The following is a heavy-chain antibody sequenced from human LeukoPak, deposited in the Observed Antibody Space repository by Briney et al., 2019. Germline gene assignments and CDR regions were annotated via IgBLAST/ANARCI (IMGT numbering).Heavy chain of an antibody. D-gene: IGHD3-3*01. Sequence: KSSETLSLTCTVSGGSISSYYWSWIRQPPGKGLEWIGYIYYSVSTNYNPSLKSRVTISVDTSKNQFSLKLSSVTAADTAVYYCARGYDFWSGYYASPFFDYWGQGTLVTVSS. CDR2: IYYSVST. CDR1: GGSISSYY. CDR3: ARGYDFWSGYYASPFFDY. J-gene: IGHJ4*02. V-gene: IGHV4-59*01.